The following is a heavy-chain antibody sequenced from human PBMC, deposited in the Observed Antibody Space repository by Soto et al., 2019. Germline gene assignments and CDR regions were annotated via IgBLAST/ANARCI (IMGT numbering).Heavy chain of an antibody. V-gene: IGHV3-33*01. CDR1: GFTVSRYG. Sequence: QVQLVESGGGVVQPGRSLRLSCAASGFTVSRYGMHWVLQAPGKGLEWVADIWSDGNNKYYADSVKGRFTVSRDNSKNTLYLQMNSLRAEDTAVYYCARDDTAYAFDIWGQGTMVTVSS. CDR3: ARDDTAYAFDI. D-gene: IGHD2-21*01. J-gene: IGHJ3*02. CDR2: IWSDGNNK.